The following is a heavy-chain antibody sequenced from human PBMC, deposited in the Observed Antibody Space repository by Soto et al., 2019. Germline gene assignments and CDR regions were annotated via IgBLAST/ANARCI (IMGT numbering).Heavy chain of an antibody. J-gene: IGHJ5*02. D-gene: IGHD5-18*01. CDR2: INNSGST. V-gene: IGHV4-34*01. CDR1: GGSFSGYY. Sequence: SETLSLTCAVYGGSFSGYYWSWIRQPPGKGLEWIGEINNSGSTNYNPSLKSRVTISVDTSKNQFSLKLSSVTAADTAVYYCARGKVTRRGYSYGYGWFDPWGQGTLVTVSS. CDR3: ARGKVTRRGYSYGYGWFDP.